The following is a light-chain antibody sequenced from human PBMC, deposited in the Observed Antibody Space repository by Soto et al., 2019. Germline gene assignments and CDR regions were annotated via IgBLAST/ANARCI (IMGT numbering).Light chain of an antibody. CDR2: GNT. CDR3: QSYDSSLSVLYV. V-gene: IGLV1-40*01. Sequence: QSVLTQPPSVSEAPGQRVTISCTGSSSNIGAGYEVHWFQQLPGTAPKLLIYGNTNRPSGVPDRFSGSKSDTSASLAITVLQPEDEADYYCQSYDSSLSVLYVFGTGTKVTVL. J-gene: IGLJ1*01. CDR1: SSNIGAGYE.